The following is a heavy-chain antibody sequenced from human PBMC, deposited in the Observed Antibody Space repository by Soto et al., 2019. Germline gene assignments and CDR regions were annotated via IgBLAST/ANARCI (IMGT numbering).Heavy chain of an antibody. CDR2: IYRTGST. CDR1: GGSFTSNNW. J-gene: IGHJ4*02. V-gene: IGHV4-4*02. CDR3: ASRDPGTSADY. Sequence: SETLSLTCAVSGGSFTSNNWWTWVRQPPGQGLEWIGEIYRTGSTNYNPSLKSRVTISLDKSENQFSLKVTSLTAADTAVYYCASRDPGTSADYWGQGTLVTVSS. D-gene: IGHD1-7*01.